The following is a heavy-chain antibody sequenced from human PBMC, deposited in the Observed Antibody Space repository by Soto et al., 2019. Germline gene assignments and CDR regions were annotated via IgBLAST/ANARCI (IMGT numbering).Heavy chain of an antibody. D-gene: IGHD1-20*01. J-gene: IGHJ4*02. CDR2: INAGNGNT. V-gene: IGHV1-3*01. CDR3: ARGALLHVTGTLVVHY. Sequence: ASVKVSCKASGYTFTSYAMHWVRQAPGQRLEWMGWINAGNGNTKYSQKFQGRVTITRDTSASTAYMELSSLRSEDTAVYYCARGALLHVTGTLVVHYWGQGTLVTVSS. CDR1: GYTFTSYA.